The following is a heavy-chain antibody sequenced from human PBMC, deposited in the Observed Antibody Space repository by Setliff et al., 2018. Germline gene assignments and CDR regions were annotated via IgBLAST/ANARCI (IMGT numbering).Heavy chain of an antibody. CDR1: GGSFTPYY. Sequence: WETLSLTCTVSGGSFTPYYWSWIRQPPGKGLEWIGYVYYSGTAYYNPSLKSRVTVIVDTSKNQFSLNLSSVTAADTAVYYCASSQPDYCSSTSCYGADWFDPWGQGTMVTVSS. CDR3: ASSQPDYCSSTSCYGADWFDP. J-gene: IGHJ5*01. CDR2: VYYSGTA. V-gene: IGHV4-59*08. D-gene: IGHD2-2*01.